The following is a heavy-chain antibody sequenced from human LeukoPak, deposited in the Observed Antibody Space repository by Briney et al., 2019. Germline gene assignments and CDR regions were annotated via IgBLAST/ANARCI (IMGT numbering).Heavy chain of an antibody. CDR1: GFTFSSYE. CDR2: ISSSGSTI. CDR3: AELGITMIGGV. J-gene: IGHJ6*04. Sequence: PGGSLRLSCAASGFTFSSYEMNWVRQAPGKGLEWVSYISSSGSTIYYADSVKGRFTISRDNAKNSLYLQMNSPRAEDTAVYYCAELGITMIGGVWGKGPTVTISS. D-gene: IGHD3-10*02. V-gene: IGHV3-48*03.